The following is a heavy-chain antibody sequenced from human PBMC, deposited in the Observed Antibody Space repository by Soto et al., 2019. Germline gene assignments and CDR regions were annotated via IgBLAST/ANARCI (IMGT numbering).Heavy chain of an antibody. V-gene: IGHV1-2*04. J-gene: IGHJ6*02. D-gene: IGHD2-15*01. CDR1: GYTFTGYY. CDR3: ARDNCSGGSCYSDARMDV. CDR2: INPNSGGT. Sequence: ASVKVSCKASGYTFTGYYINWVRQAPGQGLEWMGWINPNSGGTSYAQKFQGWVTMTRDTSISTAYTELSRLISDDTAVYYCARDNCSGGSCYSDARMDVWGQGTTVTVSS.